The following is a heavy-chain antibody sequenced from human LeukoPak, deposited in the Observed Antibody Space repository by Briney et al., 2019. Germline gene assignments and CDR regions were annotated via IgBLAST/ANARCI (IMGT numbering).Heavy chain of an antibody. J-gene: IGHJ4*02. CDR2: INPNSGGT. Sequence: GASVKVSCKASGYTFTGYYLHWVRQAPGQGLEWMGRINPNSGGTNYAQKFQDRVTMTRDTSISTAYMELSRLRSDDTAMYYCARDGSPFYDSSGYYYEVYWGQGTLVTVSS. CDR1: GYTFTGYY. D-gene: IGHD3-22*01. CDR3: ARDGSPFYDSSGYYYEVY. V-gene: IGHV1-2*06.